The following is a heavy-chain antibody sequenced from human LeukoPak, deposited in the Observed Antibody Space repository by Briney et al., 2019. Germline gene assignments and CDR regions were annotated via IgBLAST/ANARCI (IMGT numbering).Heavy chain of an antibody. D-gene: IGHD5-18*01. CDR3: AKLYNYGYIN. CDR1: GITVTSNH. Sequence: GGSLRLSCAASGITVTSNHMSWVRQAPGKELEWVSVIYSGGSTYYADSVKGRFTISRDNSKNTLYLQMDSLRTEDTAVYFCAKLYNYGYINWGQGTLVTVSS. V-gene: IGHV3-66*01. J-gene: IGHJ4*02. CDR2: IYSGGST.